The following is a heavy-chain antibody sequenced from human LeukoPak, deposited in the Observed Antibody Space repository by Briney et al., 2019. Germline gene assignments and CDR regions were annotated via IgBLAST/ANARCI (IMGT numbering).Heavy chain of an antibody. D-gene: IGHD6-13*01. CDR1: GFTFDDYG. CDR2: VNWNGGST. Sequence: PGGSLRLSCAASGFTFDDYGMTWVRQAPGKGLEWISGVNWNGGSTGYADSVKGRFTISRDNAKNSLYLQMNSLRAEDTALYYCAKDLFPDSSSWENYYFDYWGQGTLVTVSS. CDR3: AKDLFPDSSSWENYYFDY. J-gene: IGHJ4*02. V-gene: IGHV3-20*04.